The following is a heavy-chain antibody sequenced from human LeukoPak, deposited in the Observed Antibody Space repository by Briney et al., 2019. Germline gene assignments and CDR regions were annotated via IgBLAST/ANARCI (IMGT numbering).Heavy chain of an antibody. J-gene: IGHJ4*02. CDR3: ARDYYDSSAAGDY. V-gene: IGHV1-2*02. CDR2: INPNSGGT. CDR1: GYTFTGYY. Sequence: ASVKVSCKASGYTFTGYYMHWARQAPGQGLEWMGWINPNSGGTNYAQKFQGRVTMTRDTSISTAYMELSRLRSDDTAVYYCARDYYDSSAAGDYWGQGTLVTVSS. D-gene: IGHD3-22*01.